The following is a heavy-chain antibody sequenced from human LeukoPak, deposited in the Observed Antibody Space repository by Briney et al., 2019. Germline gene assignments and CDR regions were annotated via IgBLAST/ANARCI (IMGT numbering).Heavy chain of an antibody. CDR1: GGSISSSSYY. J-gene: IGHJ4*02. CDR2: IYYSGST. Sequence: SETLSPTCTVSGGSISSSSYYWGWIRQPPGKGLEWIGSIYYSGSTYYNPSLKSRVTISVDTSKNQFSLKLSSVTAADTAVYYCASRPRGLRLGELSLYWGQGTLVTVSS. V-gene: IGHV4-39*01. D-gene: IGHD3-16*02. CDR3: ASRPRGLRLGELSLY.